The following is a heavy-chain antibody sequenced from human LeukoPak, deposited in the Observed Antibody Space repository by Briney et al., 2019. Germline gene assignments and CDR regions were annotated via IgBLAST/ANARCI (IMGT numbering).Heavy chain of an antibody. CDR2: ISSSGSTI. CDR1: GFTFHIYA. CDR3: AIQITMIVVVPYFDY. D-gene: IGHD3-22*01. Sequence: GGSLRLSCVASGFTFHIYAMNWVRQAPGKGLEWVAYISSSGSTIYSADSVKGRFTVSRDNAKNSLFLHMNSLRAEDTAIYYCAIQITMIVVVPYFDYWGQGTLVTVSS. J-gene: IGHJ4*02. V-gene: IGHV3-48*04.